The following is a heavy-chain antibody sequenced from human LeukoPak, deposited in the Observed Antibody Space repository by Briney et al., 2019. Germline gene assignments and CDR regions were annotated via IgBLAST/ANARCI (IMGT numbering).Heavy chain of an antibody. J-gene: IGHJ4*02. Sequence: PSETLSLTCAVYGGSFSGYFWSWIRQPPGKGLEWIGEINDSGSSNYNPPLKSRVTLSVDTSKNQFSLKLSSVTAADTAVYYCARARDTYGLSGYFDYWGQGTLFTVSS. V-gene: IGHV4-34*01. D-gene: IGHD5-18*01. CDR1: GGSFSGYF. CDR2: INDSGSS. CDR3: ARARDTYGLSGYFDY.